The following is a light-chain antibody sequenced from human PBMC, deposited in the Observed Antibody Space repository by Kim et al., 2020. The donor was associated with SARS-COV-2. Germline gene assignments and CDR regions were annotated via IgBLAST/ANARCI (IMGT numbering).Light chain of an antibody. CDR2: GKN. V-gene: IGLV3-19*01. J-gene: IGLJ2*01. CDR1: SLRSYY. Sequence: SELPQDPAVSVALGQTVRITCQGDSLRSYYATWYQQQPGQAPILVIYGKNNRPSGIPDRFSGSSSGNTASLTITGTQAGAEADYYCNSRDSNDNVVFGG. CDR3: NSRDSNDNVV.